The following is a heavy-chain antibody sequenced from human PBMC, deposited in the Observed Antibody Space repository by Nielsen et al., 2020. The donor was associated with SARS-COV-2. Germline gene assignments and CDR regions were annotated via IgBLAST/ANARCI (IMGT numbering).Heavy chain of an antibody. CDR1: GYTFTTYG. V-gene: IGHV1-18*01. J-gene: IGHJ6*02. CDR2: ISAYNGNT. Sequence: ASVKVSCKASGYTFTTYGFSWVRQAPGQGLEWMGWISAYNGNTNYAQKLQGRVTMTTDTSTSTAYMELRSLRSDDTAVYYCARGHYYAERMDVWGQGTTVTVSS. CDR3: ARGHYYAERMDV. D-gene: IGHD3-10*01.